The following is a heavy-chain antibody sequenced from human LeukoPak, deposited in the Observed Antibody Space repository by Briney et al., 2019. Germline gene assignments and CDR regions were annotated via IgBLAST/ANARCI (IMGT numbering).Heavy chain of an antibody. J-gene: IGHJ4*02. D-gene: IGHD3-22*01. Sequence: GGSLRLSCAASGFTFSSYAMHWVRQAPGKGLEWVSYISSSGSTIYYADSVKGRFTISRDNAKNSLYLQMNSLRAEDTAVYYCAGEDYYDSSGFDYWGQGTLVTVSS. V-gene: IGHV3-48*03. CDR3: AGEDYYDSSGFDY. CDR1: GFTFSSYA. CDR2: ISSSGSTI.